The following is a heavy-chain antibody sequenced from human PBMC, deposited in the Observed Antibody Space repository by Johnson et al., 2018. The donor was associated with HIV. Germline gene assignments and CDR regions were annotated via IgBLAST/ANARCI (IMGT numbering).Heavy chain of an antibody. CDR3: ARGRIRQAYSGNYDDAFDI. V-gene: IGHV3-66*02. J-gene: IGHJ3*02. D-gene: IGHD1-26*01. Sequence: VQLVESGGRVVRRGGSLRLSCEDYGMGWVRQVPGKGLEWVSVIYSGGTTYYADSVKGRFPISRDNSKKTLYMQMNSLRAEDTAVYYCARGRIRQAYSGNYDDAFDIWGQGTMVTVSS. CDR1: G. CDR2: IYSGGTT.